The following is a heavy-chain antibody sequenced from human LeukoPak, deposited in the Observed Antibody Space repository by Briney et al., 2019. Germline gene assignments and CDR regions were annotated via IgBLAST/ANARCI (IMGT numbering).Heavy chain of an antibody. V-gene: IGHV1-18*01. J-gene: IGHJ5*02. Sequence: ASVKVSCKASGYTFTSYGISWVRQAPGQGLEWMGWISAYNGNTNYAQKLQGRVTTTTDTSTSTAYMELRSLRSGDTAVYYCARVTYCSSTSCTNWFDPWGQGTLVTVSS. CDR3: ARVTYCSSTSCTNWFDP. CDR2: ISAYNGNT. CDR1: GYTFTSYG. D-gene: IGHD2-2*01.